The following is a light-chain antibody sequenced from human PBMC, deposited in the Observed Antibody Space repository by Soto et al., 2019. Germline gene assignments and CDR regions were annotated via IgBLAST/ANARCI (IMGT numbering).Light chain of an antibody. Sequence: QPLLTQSPSASASLGASVKLTCTLSSGHSSYAIAWHQQQPEKGPRYLMKINSDGSHSKGDGIPDRFSGSSSGAERYLTISSLQSEDEADYYCQTWVSGIEVFGGGTKLTVL. V-gene: IGLV4-69*01. J-gene: IGLJ2*01. CDR2: INSDGSH. CDR3: QTWVSGIEV. CDR1: SGHSSYA.